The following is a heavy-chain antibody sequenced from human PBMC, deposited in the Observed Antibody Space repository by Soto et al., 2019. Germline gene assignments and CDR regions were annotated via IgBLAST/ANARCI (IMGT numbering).Heavy chain of an antibody. CDR1: GFTFSSYW. V-gene: IGHV3-7*01. J-gene: IGHJ5*02. CDR3: ARDLDLRDFWSGHFGGVWFDP. Sequence: EVQLVESGGGLVQTGGSLRLSCAASGFTFSSYWMSWVRQAPGKGLEWVANIKQDGSEKYYVDSVKGRFTISRDNAKNSLYLQMNSLRAEDTAVYYSARDLDLRDFWSGHFGGVWFDPWGQGTLVTVSS. D-gene: IGHD3-3*01. CDR2: IKQDGSEK.